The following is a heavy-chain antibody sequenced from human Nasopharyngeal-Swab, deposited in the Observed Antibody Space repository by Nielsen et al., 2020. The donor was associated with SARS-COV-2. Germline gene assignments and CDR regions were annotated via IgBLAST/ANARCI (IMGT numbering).Heavy chain of an antibody. D-gene: IGHD6-13*01. J-gene: IGHJ5*02. CDR3: ARDIGSSWTNWFDP. V-gene: IGHV3-21*01. CDR2: ISSSSSYI. Sequence: ETLSLTCAASGFTFSSYSMNWVRQAPGKGLEWVSSISSSSSYIYYADSVKGRFTISRDNAKNSLYLQMNSLRAEDTAVYYCARDIGSSWTNWFDPWGQGTLVTVSS. CDR1: GFTFSSYS.